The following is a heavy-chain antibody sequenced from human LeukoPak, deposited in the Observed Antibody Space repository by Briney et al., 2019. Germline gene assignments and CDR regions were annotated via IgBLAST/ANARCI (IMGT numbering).Heavy chain of an antibody. D-gene: IGHD2-2*01. CDR2: INPSGGST. CDR3: ATLRYCSSTSCPVANNWFDP. J-gene: IGHJ5*02. CDR1: RYTFTSYY. V-gene: IGHV1-46*01. Sequence: ASVKVSCKASRYTFTSYYMHWVRQAPGQGLEWMGIINPSGGSTSYAQKFQGRGTMTRDTSTSTVYMELSRLRSDDTAVYYCATLRYCSSTSCPVANNWFDPWGQGTLVTVSS.